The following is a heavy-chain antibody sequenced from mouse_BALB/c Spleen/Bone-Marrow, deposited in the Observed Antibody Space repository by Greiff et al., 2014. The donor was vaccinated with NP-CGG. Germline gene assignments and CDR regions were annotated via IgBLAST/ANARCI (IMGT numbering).Heavy chain of an antibody. J-gene: IGHJ3*01. CDR1: GYSLTGYT. CDR2: INPYNGGT. Sequence: EVKLQESGPELVKPGASMKISCKASGYSLTGYTMNWVKQSHGKSLEWIGLINPYNGGTSYNQKFKGKATLTVDKSSSTAYMELLSLTSEDSAVYYCARDYYGSSYGFAYWGQGTLVTVSA. CDR3: ARDYYGSSYGFAY. D-gene: IGHD1-1*01. V-gene: IGHV1-18*01.